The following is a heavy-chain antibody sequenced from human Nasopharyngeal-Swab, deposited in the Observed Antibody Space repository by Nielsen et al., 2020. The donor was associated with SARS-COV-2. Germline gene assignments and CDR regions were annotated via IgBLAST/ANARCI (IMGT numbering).Heavy chain of an antibody. Sequence: GGSLRLSCAASGFTFSSYSMNWVRQAPGKGLEWVSSISSSSSYIYYADSVKGRFTISRDNAKNSLYLQMSSLRDDDTAVYYCVREFEATGATYLDYWGLGTLVTVSS. D-gene: IGHD1-26*01. CDR1: GFTFSSYS. CDR3: VREFEATGATYLDY. V-gene: IGHV3-21*01. CDR2: ISSSSSYI. J-gene: IGHJ4*02.